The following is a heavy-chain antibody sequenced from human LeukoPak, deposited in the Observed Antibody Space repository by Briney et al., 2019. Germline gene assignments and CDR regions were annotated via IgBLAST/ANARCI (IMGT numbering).Heavy chain of an antibody. V-gene: IGHV4-4*02. CDR1: GFTFGTYW. CDR3: AGLEGRYSTDWFYFFDY. Sequence: AGGSLRLSCAASGFTFGTYWMSWLRQPPGKGLEWIGEMYLGGTTNFNPSLKSRATILIDKSKNQLSLQLTSVTAAGTAVYYCAGLEGRYSTDWFYFFDYWGQGALVTVSS. J-gene: IGHJ4*02. D-gene: IGHD6-19*01. CDR2: MYLGGTT.